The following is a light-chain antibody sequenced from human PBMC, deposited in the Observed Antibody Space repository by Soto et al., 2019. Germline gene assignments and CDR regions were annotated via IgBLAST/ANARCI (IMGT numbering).Light chain of an antibody. CDR2: GAS. J-gene: IGKJ1*01. CDR1: QSVSSSY. Sequence: EIVLTQSPGTLSLSPGERATLSCRASQSVSSSYLAWFQQNPGQAPRLLIYGASSRATGIPDRFSGSGSGTDFTLTISRLEPEDFALYYCQHYGSSPWTVGQGTKVDIK. CDR3: QHYGSSPWT. V-gene: IGKV3-20*01.